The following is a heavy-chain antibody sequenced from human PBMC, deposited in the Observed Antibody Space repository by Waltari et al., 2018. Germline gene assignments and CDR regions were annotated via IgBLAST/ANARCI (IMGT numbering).Heavy chain of an antibody. Sequence: QVQLQESGPGLVKPSQTLSLTCTVSGGSISSGSYYWSWIRQTAGKGLEWIGYIYTSGSTNYNPSLTSRVTISVATSKNQFSLKLSSVTAADTAVYYCARGGDYYRAPWYFDLWGRGTLVTVSS. V-gene: IGHV4-61*09. D-gene: IGHD2-21*02. CDR2: IYTSGST. J-gene: IGHJ2*01. CDR3: ARGGDYYRAPWYFDL. CDR1: GGSISSGSYY.